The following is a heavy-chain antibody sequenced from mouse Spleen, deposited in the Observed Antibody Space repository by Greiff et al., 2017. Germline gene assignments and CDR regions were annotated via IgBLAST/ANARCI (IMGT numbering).Heavy chain of an antibody. V-gene: IGHV5-9*04. CDR3: ARRNRYDDFDY. CDR1: GFTFSSYA. CDR2: ISSGGGNT. D-gene: IGHD2-14*01. J-gene: IGHJ2*01. Sequence: EVKLMESGGGLVKLGGSLKLSCAASGFTFSSYAMSWVRQTPEKRLEWVATISSGGGNTYYPDSVKGRFTISRDNAKNTLYLQMSSLKSEDTAMYYCARRNRYDDFDYWGQGTTLTVSS.